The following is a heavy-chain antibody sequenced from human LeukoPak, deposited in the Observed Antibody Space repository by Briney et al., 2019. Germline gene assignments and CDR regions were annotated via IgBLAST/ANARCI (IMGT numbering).Heavy chain of an antibody. CDR3: ARANAFDL. J-gene: IGHJ3*01. CDR2: IHSSGSN. Sequence: PSETLSLTCAVSGGSISSNYWNWLRQAAGKGLEWIGRIHSSGSNNYNPPLKSRVTMSVDTSKNQCSLNLSSVTAADTAVYYCARANAFDLWGQGTMVTVSS. V-gene: IGHV4-4*07. CDR1: GGSISSNY.